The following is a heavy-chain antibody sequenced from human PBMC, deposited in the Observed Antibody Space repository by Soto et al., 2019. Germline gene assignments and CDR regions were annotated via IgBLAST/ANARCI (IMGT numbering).Heavy chain of an antibody. J-gene: IGHJ3*02. Sequence: SETLSLTCTVSGGAIGHYYWTWIRQPPGKGLEWIGYIYYSGSTNYNPSLKSRVTISVDTSKNQFSLKLSSVTAADTAVYYCARENQIVVVPAATPVVAFDIWGQGTMVTVSS. V-gene: IGHV4-59*01. D-gene: IGHD2-2*01. CDR1: GGAIGHYY. CDR3: ARENQIVVVPAATPVVAFDI. CDR2: IYYSGST.